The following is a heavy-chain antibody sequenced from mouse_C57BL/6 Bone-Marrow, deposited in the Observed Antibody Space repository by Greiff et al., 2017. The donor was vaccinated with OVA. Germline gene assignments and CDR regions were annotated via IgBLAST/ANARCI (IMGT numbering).Heavy chain of an antibody. Sequence: VQLKQSGAELVRPGSSVKMSCKTSGYTFTSYGINWVKQRPGQGLEWIGYIYIGNGYTEYNEKFKGKATLTSDTSSSTAYMQLSSLTSEDSAIYIYARRDITTVVAPFDYWGQGTTLTVSS. CDR3: ARRDITTVVAPFDY. J-gene: IGHJ2*01. D-gene: IGHD1-1*01. CDR1: GYTFTSYG. V-gene: IGHV1-58*01. CDR2: IYIGNGYT.